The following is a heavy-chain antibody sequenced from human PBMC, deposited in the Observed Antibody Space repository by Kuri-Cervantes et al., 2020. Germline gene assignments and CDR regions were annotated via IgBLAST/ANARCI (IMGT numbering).Heavy chain of an antibody. V-gene: IGHV3-7*01. CDR3: ARTQYSNGGPGSEFDS. Sequence: GGSLRLSCAVSGFTFSSYWVSWVRQAPGKGLEWVANIKQDGSEKYYEDSVKGRFTISRDNAKNSLYLQMNSLRAEDTAVYYCARTQYSNGGPGSEFDSWDQGTLVTFSS. CDR1: GFTFSSYW. CDR2: IKQDGSEK. J-gene: IGHJ4*02. D-gene: IGHD6-19*01.